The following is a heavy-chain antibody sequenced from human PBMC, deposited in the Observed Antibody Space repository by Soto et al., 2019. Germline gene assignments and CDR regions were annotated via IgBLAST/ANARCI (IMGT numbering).Heavy chain of an antibody. CDR3: AKVLPRLLYSGQEGGFDY. Sequence: GGSLRLSCAASGFTFSSYAMSWVRQAPGKGLEWVSAISGSGGSTYYADSVKGRFTISRDNSKNTLYRQMNSLRAEDTAVYYCAKVLPRLLYSGQEGGFDYWGQGTLVTVSS. V-gene: IGHV3-23*01. CDR1: GFTFSSYA. J-gene: IGHJ4*02. CDR2: ISGSGGST. D-gene: IGHD1-26*01.